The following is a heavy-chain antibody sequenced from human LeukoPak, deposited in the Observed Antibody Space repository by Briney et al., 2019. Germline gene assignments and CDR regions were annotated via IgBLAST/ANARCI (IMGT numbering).Heavy chain of an antibody. V-gene: IGHV3-15*01. CDR3: TTVALDYGDYVATNFDY. CDR2: IKSKTDGGTT. CDR1: GFTVSSNY. D-gene: IGHD4-17*01. Sequence: PGGSLRLSCAASGFTVSSNYMSWVRQAPGKGLEWVGRIKSKTDGGTTDYAAPVKGRFTISRDDSKNTLYLQMNSLKTEDTAVYYCTTVALDYGDYVATNFDYWGQGTLVTVSS. J-gene: IGHJ4*02.